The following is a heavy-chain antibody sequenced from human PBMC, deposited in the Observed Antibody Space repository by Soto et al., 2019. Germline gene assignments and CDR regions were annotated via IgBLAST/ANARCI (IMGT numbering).Heavy chain of an antibody. D-gene: IGHD3-10*01. CDR1: GYTFASHG. Sequence: QVQLVQSGAEVKKPGASVKVSCKASGYTFASHGINWVRQAPGQGLDWMGWISAYNGDTNYAQKLQGRATMTTDTSTRTVYLDLRSLESDDTAVYYCARDQRGWFGEPPNYYNYYGLDVWGQGTTLTVSS. CDR3: ARDQRGWFGEPPNYYNYYGLDV. CDR2: ISAYNGDT. J-gene: IGHJ6*02. V-gene: IGHV1-18*01.